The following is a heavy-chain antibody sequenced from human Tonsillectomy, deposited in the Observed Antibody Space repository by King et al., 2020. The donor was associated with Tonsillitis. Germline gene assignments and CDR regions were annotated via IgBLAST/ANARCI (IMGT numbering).Heavy chain of an antibody. CDR1: GYTFTSYD. V-gene: IGHV1-8*01. D-gene: IGHD2-2*01. CDR2: MNPNSGNT. CDR3: ARGAVTYCSGTSGYAYDYYGREV. J-gene: IGHJ6*02. Sequence: VQLVESGAEVKKPGASVKVSCKASGYTFTSYDVNWVRQATGQGLEWMGWMNPNSGNTGYAQKFQGRVTMTRNTSISTAYMELSSLRSEDAAVYYCARGAVTYCSGTSGYAYDYYGREVWGQGTTGTGSS.